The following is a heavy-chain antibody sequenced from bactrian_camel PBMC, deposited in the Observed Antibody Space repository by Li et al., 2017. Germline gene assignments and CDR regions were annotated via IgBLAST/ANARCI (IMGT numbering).Heavy chain of an antibody. CDR2: INTGGGTT. V-gene: IGHV3S1*01. J-gene: IGHJ4*01. CDR3: AKGRPRLGLVAADLD. D-gene: IGHD7*01. Sequence: HVQLVESGGGLVQPGGSLRLSCVASGFAFRGYQMNWVRQAPGKGLERVSAINTGGGTTLYADSVRGRFTISRDNAKNTLYLQLDSLKTEDTATYHCAKGRPRLGLVAADLDRGQGTQVTVS. CDR1: GFAFRGYQ.